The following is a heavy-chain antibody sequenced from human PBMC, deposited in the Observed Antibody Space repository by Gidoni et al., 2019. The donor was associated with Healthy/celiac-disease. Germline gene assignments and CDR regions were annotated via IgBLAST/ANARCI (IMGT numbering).Heavy chain of an antibody. CDR2: ISSSSSTI. D-gene: IGHD1-26*01. V-gene: IGHV3-48*02. CDR1: GFTFSSYS. CDR3: ARVEEESGSYYLHY. J-gene: IGHJ4*02. Sequence: EVQLVESGGGLVQPGGSLRLSCAASGFTFSSYSMNWVRQAPGKGLEWVSYISSSSSTIYYADSVKGRFTISRDNAKNSLYLQMNSLRDEDTAVYYCARVEEESGSYYLHYWGQGTLVTVSS.